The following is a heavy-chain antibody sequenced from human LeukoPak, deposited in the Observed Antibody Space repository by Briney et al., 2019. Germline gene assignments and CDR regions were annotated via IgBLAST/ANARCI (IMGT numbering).Heavy chain of an antibody. CDR3: ARGLKYYYDSSGYSTP. D-gene: IGHD3-22*01. CDR2: INHSGST. V-gene: IGHV4-34*01. CDR1: GGSISSYY. J-gene: IGHJ5*02. Sequence: SETLSLTCTVSGGSISSYYWSWIRQPPGKGLEWIGEINHSGSTNYNPSLKSRVTISVDTSKNQFSLKLSSVTAADTAAYYCARGLKYYYDSSGYSTPWGQGTLVTVSS.